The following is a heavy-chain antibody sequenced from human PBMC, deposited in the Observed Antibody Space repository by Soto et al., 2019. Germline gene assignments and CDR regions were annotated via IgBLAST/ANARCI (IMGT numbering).Heavy chain of an antibody. CDR1: GFSLTRGVG. V-gene: IGHV2-5*02. D-gene: IGHD4-17*01. CDR2: IYWDDDK. J-gene: IGHJ5*02. CDR3: AHKPLTTTGAFDP. Sequence: QITLKESGPALVKPTQTLTLTCTFSGFSLTRGVGVAWIRQPPGKALEWLALIYWDDDKRYSSSLKSRLTITXDXXKNHWVLIMTNMDPVDTATYYCAHKPLTTTGAFDPWGQGTLVTVSS.